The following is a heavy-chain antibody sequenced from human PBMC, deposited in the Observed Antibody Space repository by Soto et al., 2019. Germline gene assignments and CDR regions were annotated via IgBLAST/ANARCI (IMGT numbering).Heavy chain of an antibody. J-gene: IGHJ4*02. V-gene: IGHV4-39*01. Sequence: SETLSLTCTVSGGSISSSSYYWGWIRQPPGKGLEWIGSIYYSGSTYYNPSLKSRVTISVDTSKNQFSLKLSSVTAADTAVYYCARLNDYVWGSYRPPTPLFDYWGQGTLVTVSS. CDR2: IYYSGST. CDR3: ARLNDYVWGSYRPPTPLFDY. D-gene: IGHD3-16*02. CDR1: GGSISSSSYY.